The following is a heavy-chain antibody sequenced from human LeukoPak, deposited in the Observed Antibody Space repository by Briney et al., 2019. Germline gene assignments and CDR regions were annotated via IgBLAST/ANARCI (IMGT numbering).Heavy chain of an antibody. CDR2: IWYDGGNQ. J-gene: IGHJ4*02. Sequence: GGSLRLSCAASGFTFSLYGMHWVRQAPGKGLEWLAVIWYDGGNQYYGDSVKGRFTISRDNSKSTLYLQMNSLRAEDTAVYYCARYTYCGGDCYTDLDYWGQGTLVTVSS. D-gene: IGHD2-21*02. CDR3: ARYTYCGGDCYTDLDY. V-gene: IGHV3-33*01. CDR1: GFTFSLYG.